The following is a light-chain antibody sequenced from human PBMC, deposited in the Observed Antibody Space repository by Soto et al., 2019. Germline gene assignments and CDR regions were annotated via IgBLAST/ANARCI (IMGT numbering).Light chain of an antibody. J-gene: IGKJ5*01. CDR3: QQTNSIPIT. Sequence: IQLTHSPSSLSASLGDTVTITFRAIHTVSRYLNWYQQRPGKAPKLLIYAASTLQSGVPSRFSGSGSGTDFTLTISSLQPEDFATYYCQQTNSIPITFGQGTRLEIK. CDR1: HTVSRY. V-gene: IGKV1-39*01. CDR2: AAS.